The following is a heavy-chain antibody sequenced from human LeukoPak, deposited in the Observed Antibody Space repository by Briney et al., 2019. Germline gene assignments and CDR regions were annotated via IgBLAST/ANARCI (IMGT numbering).Heavy chain of an antibody. CDR1: GYSFSTYW. CDR2: IYPGDSDT. V-gene: IGHV5-51*01. D-gene: IGHD2-21*01. CDR3: ARQGSISGRRNWFDP. J-gene: IGHJ5*02. Sequence: GESLKISCKGSGYSFSTYWIGWVRQMPGKGLEWMGIIYPGDSDTRNSPSFQGQVTISADKSISTAYLQWSSLKASDTAMYYCARQGSISGRRNWFDPWGQGTLVTVSS.